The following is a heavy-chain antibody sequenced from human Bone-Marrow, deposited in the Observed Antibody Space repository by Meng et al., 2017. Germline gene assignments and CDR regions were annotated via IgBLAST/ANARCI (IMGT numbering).Heavy chain of an antibody. J-gene: IGHJ6*02. CDR2: ISSSSSYI. Sequence: GESLKISCAASGFTFSSYSMNWVHQAPGKGLEWVSSISSSSSYIYYADSVKGRFTISRDNAKNSLYLQMNSLRAEDTAVYYCARDRGMDVWGQGTTVTVSS. V-gene: IGHV3-21*01. CDR1: GFTFSSYS. CDR3: ARDRGMDV.